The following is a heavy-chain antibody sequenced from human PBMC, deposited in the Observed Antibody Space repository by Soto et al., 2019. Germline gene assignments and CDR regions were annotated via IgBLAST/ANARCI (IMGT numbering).Heavy chain of an antibody. CDR3: ARGIVAYCGGDCSNPYYFDY. CDR2: TYYRSKWYN. CDR1: GDSVSSNGAA. V-gene: IGHV6-1*01. J-gene: IGHJ4*02. D-gene: IGHD2-21*02. Sequence: SQTLSLTCAISGDSVSSNGAAWNWIRQSPSRGLEWLGRTYYRSKWYNDYAVSVKSRITINPDTSKNQFSLQLNSVTPEDTAVYYCARGIVAYCGGDCSNPYYFDYWGQGTLVTVSS.